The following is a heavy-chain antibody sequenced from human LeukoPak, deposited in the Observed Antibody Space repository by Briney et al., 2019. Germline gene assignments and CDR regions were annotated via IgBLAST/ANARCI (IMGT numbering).Heavy chain of an antibody. CDR3: AKGWHDYGMDV. Sequence: GGSLRLSCAASGFTFSSYGMHWVRQAPGKGLEWVAVISYDGSDKYYADSVKGRFTISRDNSKNTLYLQMNSLRAEDTAVYYCAKGWHDYGMDVWGQGTTVTVSS. D-gene: IGHD2-15*01. CDR2: ISYDGSDK. CDR1: GFTFSSYG. J-gene: IGHJ6*02. V-gene: IGHV3-30-3*01.